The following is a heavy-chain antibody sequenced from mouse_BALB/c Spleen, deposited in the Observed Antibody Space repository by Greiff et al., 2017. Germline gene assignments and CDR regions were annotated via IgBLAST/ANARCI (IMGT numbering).Heavy chain of an antibody. CDR3: ARSSYGNSGYAMDY. V-gene: IGHV1-20*02. CDR1: GYSFTGYF. D-gene: IGHD2-10*01. J-gene: IGHJ4*01. Sequence: VQLKQSGPELVKPGASVKISCKASGYSFTGYFMNWVMQSHGKSLEWIGRINPYNGDTFYNQKFKGKATLTVDKSSSTAHMELRSLASEDSAVYYCARSSYGNSGYAMDYWGQGTSVTVSS. CDR2: INPYNGDT.